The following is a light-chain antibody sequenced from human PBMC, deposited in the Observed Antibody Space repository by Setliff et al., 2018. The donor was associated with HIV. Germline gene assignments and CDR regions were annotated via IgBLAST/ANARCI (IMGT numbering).Light chain of an antibody. CDR3: SSYTASSTLYV. CDR2: DVT. CDR1: ASDVGGYNY. V-gene: IGLV2-14*03. J-gene: IGLJ1*01. Sequence: QSVLTQPASVSGSPGQSITISCTGSASDVGGYNYVSWYQQQRGKAPKLIIYDVTHRPSGVSNRFSASKSGNTASLTISGLQAEDEADYFCSSYTASSTLYVFGTGTKVTV.